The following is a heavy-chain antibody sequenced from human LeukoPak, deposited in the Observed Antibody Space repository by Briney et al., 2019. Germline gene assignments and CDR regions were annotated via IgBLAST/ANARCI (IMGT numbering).Heavy chain of an antibody. CDR1: TSNFNYYY. V-gene: IGHV3-11*01. J-gene: IGHJ4*02. Sequence: GGSLRLSCEASTSNFNYYYMNWIRQVPGKGLEWLSYISDNGKTIFYADSVKGRFTISRDNSKNTLYLQMNNLRAEDTAIYYCARRGDCYSETHCVFDYWGQGTLVTVSS. CDR2: ISDNGKTI. CDR3: ARRGDCYSETHCVFDY. D-gene: IGHD2-21*02.